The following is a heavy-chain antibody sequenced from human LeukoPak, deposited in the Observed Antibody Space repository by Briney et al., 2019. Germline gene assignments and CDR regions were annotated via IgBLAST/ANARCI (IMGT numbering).Heavy chain of an antibody. CDR1: GFTFSSYG. CDR3: AKSVVGYGNSGWLQFDY. Sequence: GRSLRLSCVASGFTFSSYGMHWVRQAPGKGLECVAAISYDGSNKYYADSVKGRFTISRDNSKNTLNLQMDSLRAEDTAVYYCAKSVVGYGNSGWLQFDYWGQGTLVTVSS. V-gene: IGHV3-30*18. J-gene: IGHJ4*02. CDR2: ISYDGSNK. D-gene: IGHD6-19*01.